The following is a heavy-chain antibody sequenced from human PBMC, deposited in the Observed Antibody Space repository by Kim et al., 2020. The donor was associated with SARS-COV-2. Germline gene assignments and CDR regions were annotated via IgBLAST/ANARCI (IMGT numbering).Heavy chain of an antibody. V-gene: IGHV3-21*01. CDR3: ARDRGITDMNYDYSLDV. CDR2: ISSSSLFR. CDR1: GFTFSSFT. J-gene: IGHJ6*02. D-gene: IGHD1-26*01. Sequence: GGSLRLSCAASGFTFSSFTMNWVRQAPGKGLEWVSSISSSSLFRYYADSVRGRFTISRDNAKNSLYLQMNSLRAEDTAVYYCARDRGITDMNYDYSLDVWGQGTTVSVSS.